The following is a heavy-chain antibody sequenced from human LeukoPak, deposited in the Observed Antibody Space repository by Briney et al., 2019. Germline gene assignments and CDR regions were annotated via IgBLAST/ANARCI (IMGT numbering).Heavy chain of an antibody. CDR1: GFTFNNYG. CDR2: IRYDGSNK. V-gene: IGHV3-30*02. J-gene: IGHJ4*02. CDR3: AREGYSPY. D-gene: IGHD6-13*01. Sequence: GGSLRLSCAASGFTFNNYGMHWVRQAPGKGLEWVAFIRYDGSNKYYADSVKGRFTISRDNAKNSLYLQMNSLRAEDTAVYYCAREGYSPYWGQGTLVTVSS.